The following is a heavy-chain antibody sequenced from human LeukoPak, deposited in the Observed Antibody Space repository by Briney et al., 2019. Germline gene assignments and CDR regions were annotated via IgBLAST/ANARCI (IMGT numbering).Heavy chain of an antibody. V-gene: IGHV4-39*01. CDR3: ARGDYYYDSTDLGAFDI. CDR2: IYYSGNT. Sequence: SETLSLTCIVSGGSISRSNYYWGWIRQSPGTGLEWIGSIYYSGNTYYNPSLKSRVTISVDTSKNQSSQKLSSVTAADTAVYYCARGDYYYDSTDLGAFDIWGQGTMVTVSS. J-gene: IGHJ3*02. CDR1: GGSISRSNYY. D-gene: IGHD3-22*01.